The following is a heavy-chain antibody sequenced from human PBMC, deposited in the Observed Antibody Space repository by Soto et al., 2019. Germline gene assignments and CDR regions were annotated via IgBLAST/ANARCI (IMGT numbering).Heavy chain of an antibody. V-gene: IGHV5-51*01. CDR1: GYTFANYW. CDR2: IYPGDSDT. J-gene: IGHJ4*02. D-gene: IGHD5-12*01. CDR3: ARHPDIVATSTDY. Sequence: GETLKISCESSGYTFANYWIGWVRQVPGKGLEWMGIIYPGDSDTRYSPSFQGQVTISADKSISTAYLQWSSLKASDTAMYYCARHPDIVATSTDYWGQGTLVTVSS.